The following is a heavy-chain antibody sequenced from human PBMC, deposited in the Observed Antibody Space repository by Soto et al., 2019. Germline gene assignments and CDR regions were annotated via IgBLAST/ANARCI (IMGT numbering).Heavy chain of an antibody. CDR2: IGGSGGST. CDR3: AKDIAPQAP. Sequence: AGGSLRLSCAASGFPFSTYAMSWVRQAPGKGLEWVSAIGGSGGSTYYADSVKGRFTISRENSKNTLYLQMNSLTAEDTAVYYCAKDIAPQAPWGKGPLVTVSS. V-gene: IGHV3-23*01. J-gene: IGHJ5*02. CDR1: GFPFSTYA. D-gene: IGHD3-16*02.